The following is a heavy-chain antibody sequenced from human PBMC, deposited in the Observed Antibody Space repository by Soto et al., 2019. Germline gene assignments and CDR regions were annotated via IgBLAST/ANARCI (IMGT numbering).Heavy chain of an antibody. CDR2: IKNITDGGTT. CDR1: GFPFSKTW. CDR3: STNPGQDY. J-gene: IGHJ4*02. V-gene: IGHV3-15*07. Sequence: PGGSLRLSCAVSGFPFSKTWMNWVRQAPGKGLEWVGHIKNITDGGTTDYAAPVKGRFTISGDDSKKTLYLQMNRLKTDDTAVYYCSTNPGQDYWGQGTLVTVSS.